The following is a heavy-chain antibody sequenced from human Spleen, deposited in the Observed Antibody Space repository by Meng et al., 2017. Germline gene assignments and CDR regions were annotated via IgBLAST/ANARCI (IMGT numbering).Heavy chain of an antibody. D-gene: IGHD1-26*01. CDR3: ASDLRGGTAH. Sequence: GGSLRLSCEASGFTFDDYAMHWVRQAPGKGLEWVSSINWNAVKIGYADSVKGRFTISRDNAKNSLYLQLNSLRGDDTAMYYCASDLRGGTAHWGQGALVTVSS. CDR1: GFTFDDYA. J-gene: IGHJ4*02. V-gene: IGHV3-9*01. CDR2: INWNAVKI.